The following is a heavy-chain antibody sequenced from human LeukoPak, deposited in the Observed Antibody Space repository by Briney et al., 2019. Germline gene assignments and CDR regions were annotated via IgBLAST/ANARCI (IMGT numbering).Heavy chain of an antibody. Sequence: PGGSLRLSCAASGFSVSSSYMSWVRQAPGKGLEWVSVIYSGGNTFYADSVKGRFTISRDNSKNMLYLQMDSLRPEDTAVYYCAKAAVPAAGLYWGRGTLVTVSS. J-gene: IGHJ4*02. CDR3: AKAAVPAAGLY. V-gene: IGHV3-66*01. D-gene: IGHD2-2*01. CDR2: IYSGGNT. CDR1: GFSVSSSY.